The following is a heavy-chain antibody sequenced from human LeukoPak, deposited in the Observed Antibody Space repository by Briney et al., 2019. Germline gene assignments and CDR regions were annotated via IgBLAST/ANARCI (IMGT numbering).Heavy chain of an antibody. J-gene: IGHJ4*02. CDR2: INPNSGGT. CDR1: GYTFTDYY. D-gene: IGHD5-18*01. CDR3: ARLRYSYGDYFDY. V-gene: IGHV1-2*02. Sequence: GASVKVSCKASGYTFTDYYVHWVRQAPGQGLEWMGWINPNSGGTNYAQKFQGRVTMITDTSISTAYMELSRLRSDDTAVYYCARLRYSYGDYFDYWGQGTLVTVSS.